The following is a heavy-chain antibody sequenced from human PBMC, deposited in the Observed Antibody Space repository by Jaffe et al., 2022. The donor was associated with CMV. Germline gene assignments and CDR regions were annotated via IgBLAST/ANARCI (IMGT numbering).Heavy chain of an antibody. J-gene: IGHJ6*02. CDR2: ISRSSSYI. Sequence: EVQLVESGGGLVKPGGSLRLSCAASGFTFSSYSMNWVRQAPGKGLEWVSFISRSSSYIYYVDSVKGRFTISRDNAENTLYLQMNSLRDEDTAVYYCARDPGGSSSSDVWGQGTTVTVSS. D-gene: IGHD6-6*01. CDR3: ARDPGGSSSSDV. V-gene: IGHV3-21*02. CDR1: GFTFSSYS.